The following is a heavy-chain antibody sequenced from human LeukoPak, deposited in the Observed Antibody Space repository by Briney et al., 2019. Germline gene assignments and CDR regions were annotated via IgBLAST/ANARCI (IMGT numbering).Heavy chain of an antibody. CDR2: ISSSGSTI. D-gene: IGHD3-22*01. V-gene: IGHV3-11*01. Sequence: GGSLRLSCAASGFTFSDYYMSWICQAPGKGLEWVSYISSSGSTIYYADSVKGRFTISRDNAKNSLYLQMNSLRAEDTAVYYCARDLYYYDSSGYFDAFDIWGQGTMVTVSS. J-gene: IGHJ3*02. CDR1: GFTFSDYY. CDR3: ARDLYYYDSSGYFDAFDI.